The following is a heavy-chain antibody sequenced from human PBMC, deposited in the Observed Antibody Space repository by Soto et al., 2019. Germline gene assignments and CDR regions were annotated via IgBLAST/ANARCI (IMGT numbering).Heavy chain of an antibody. J-gene: IGHJ4*02. CDR3: ARVLRYYGSGSYYNVLGY. D-gene: IGHD3-10*01. CDR2: ISAYNGNT. CDR1: GYTFTSYG. V-gene: IGHV1-18*01. Sequence: QVQLVQSGAEVKKPGASVKVSCKASGYTFTSYGISWVRQAPGQGLEWMGWISAYNGNTNYAQKLQGRVTMTTDTSTSTAYMELRSLSSDDTAVYYCARVLRYYGSGSYYNVLGYWGQGTLVTVSS.